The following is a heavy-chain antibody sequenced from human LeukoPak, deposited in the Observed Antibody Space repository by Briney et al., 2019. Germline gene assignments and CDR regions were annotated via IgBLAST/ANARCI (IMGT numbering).Heavy chain of an antibody. CDR3: ARGMLGGSY. Sequence: GGSLRLSCAASGXTFTDWYMSWIRQAPGKGLQWLSYISSSSSDTSYADSVKGRFTISRDNAKNSLYLQMDSLKVEDTAVYYCARGMLGGSYWGQGTLVTVSS. CDR1: GXTFTDWY. V-gene: IGHV3-11*06. J-gene: IGHJ4*02. D-gene: IGHD1-26*01. CDR2: ISSSSSDT.